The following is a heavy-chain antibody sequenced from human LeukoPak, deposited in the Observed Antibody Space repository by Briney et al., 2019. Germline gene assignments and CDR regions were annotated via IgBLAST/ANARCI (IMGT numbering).Heavy chain of an antibody. Sequence: ASVKVSCKVSGYTLTEISMHWVRQAPGKGLEWMGGFDPEDGETIYAQKFQGRVTMTEDTSTDTAYMELSSLRSEDTAVYYCATIGNIYDSSGYYYFPVWGQGTLVTVSS. J-gene: IGHJ4*02. V-gene: IGHV1-24*01. CDR3: ATIGNIYDSSGYYYFPV. CDR1: GYTLTEIS. CDR2: FDPEDGET. D-gene: IGHD3-22*01.